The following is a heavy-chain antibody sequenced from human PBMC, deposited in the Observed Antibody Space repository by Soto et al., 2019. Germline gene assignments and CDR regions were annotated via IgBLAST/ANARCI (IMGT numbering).Heavy chain of an antibody. CDR2: ISAYNGNT. CDR1: GYTFTSYG. Sequence: ASVKVSCKASGYTFTSYGTSWVRQAPGQGLEWMGWISAYNGNTNYAQKLQGRVTMTTDTSTSTAYMELRSLRSDDTAVYYCARDKEGLWFGELNYGMDVWGQGTTVTVSS. D-gene: IGHD3-10*01. CDR3: ARDKEGLWFGELNYGMDV. V-gene: IGHV1-18*01. J-gene: IGHJ6*02.